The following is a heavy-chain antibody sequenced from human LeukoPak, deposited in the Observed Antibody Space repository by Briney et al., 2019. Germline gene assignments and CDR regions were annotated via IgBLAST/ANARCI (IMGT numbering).Heavy chain of an antibody. V-gene: IGHV3-74*01. Sequence: GGSLRLSCAASGFTFSSYWMHWVRHAPGKGLVWVSRINSDGSSTSYADSVKGRFTISRDSAKNTLYLQMNSLRAEDTAVYYCARDPGSSSWYVPPFLQHWGQGTLVTVSS. D-gene: IGHD6-13*01. J-gene: IGHJ1*01. CDR1: GFTFSSYW. CDR3: ARDPGSSSWYVPPFLQH. CDR2: INSDGSST.